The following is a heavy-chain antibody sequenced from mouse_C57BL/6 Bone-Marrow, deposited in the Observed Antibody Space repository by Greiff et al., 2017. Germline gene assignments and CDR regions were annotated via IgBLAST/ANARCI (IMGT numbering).Heavy chain of an antibody. V-gene: IGHV5-12*01. CDR1: GFTFSDYY. CDR3: ARHERNYDYDVGFAY. D-gene: IGHD2-4*01. Sequence: EVMLVESGGGLVQPGGSLKLSCAASGFTFSDYYMYWVRQTPEKRLEWVAYISNGGGSTCYPDTVQGRFTISRDNAKNTLYLQMSRLKSEDTAMYYCARHERNYDYDVGFAYWGQGTLVTVSA. J-gene: IGHJ3*01. CDR2: ISNGGGST.